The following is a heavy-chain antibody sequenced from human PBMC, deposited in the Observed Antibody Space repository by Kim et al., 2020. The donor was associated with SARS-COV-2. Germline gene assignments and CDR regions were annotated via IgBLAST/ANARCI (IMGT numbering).Heavy chain of an antibody. Sequence: SETLSLTCTVSGGSISSSSYYWGWIRQPPGKGLEWIGSIYYSGSTYYNPSLKSRVTISVDTSKNQFSLKLSSVTAADTAVYYCAREEYYYYGMDVWGQGTTVTVSS. CDR3: AREEYYYYGMDV. CDR2: IYYSGST. V-gene: IGHV4-39*02. CDR1: GGSISSSSYY. J-gene: IGHJ6*02.